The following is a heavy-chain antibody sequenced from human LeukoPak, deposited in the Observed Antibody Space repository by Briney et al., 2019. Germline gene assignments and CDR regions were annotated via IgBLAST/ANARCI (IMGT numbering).Heavy chain of an antibody. Sequence: SGGSLRLSCAASGFTFSSYWMHWVRQTPGKGLMWVSRIESDGSTIYADSVKDRFTISRDNGKNTVYLQMNRLRVDDTAMYYCARMVILTGQDYWGQGTLVTVSS. J-gene: IGHJ4*02. V-gene: IGHV3-74*01. CDR2: IESDGST. CDR1: GFTFSSYW. CDR3: ARMVILTGQDY. D-gene: IGHD3-9*01.